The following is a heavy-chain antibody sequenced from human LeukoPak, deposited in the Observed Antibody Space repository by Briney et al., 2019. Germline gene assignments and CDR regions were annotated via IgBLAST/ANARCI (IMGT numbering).Heavy chain of an antibody. CDR2: ISGHGDTT. D-gene: IGHD3-22*01. CDR3: AKAIDSRGYWYERGADY. Sequence: GGSLRLSCAASGFTFSSHAMIWVRQAPGKGLEWVPTISGHGDTTYDADSVRGRFTISRDNSKNTMFLQMSSLRAEDTAIYYCAKAIDSRGYWYERGADYWGQGTLVTVSS. J-gene: IGHJ4*02. V-gene: IGHV3-23*01. CDR1: GFTFSSHA.